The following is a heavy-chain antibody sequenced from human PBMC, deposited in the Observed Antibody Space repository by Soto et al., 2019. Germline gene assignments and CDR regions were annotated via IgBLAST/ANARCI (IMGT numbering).Heavy chain of an antibody. Sequence: PGGSLRLSCAASGFTFRTYAMSWVRQAPGKGLEWVSVISGSGDFTFYADSVKGRFTISRDNSKNTLYLQMNSLRPEDTAVYYCARDKADNPYYYGMDVWGRGTTVTVSS. J-gene: IGHJ6*02. D-gene: IGHD1-20*01. CDR1: GFTFRTYA. V-gene: IGHV3-23*01. CDR3: ARDKADNPYYYGMDV. CDR2: ISGSGDFT.